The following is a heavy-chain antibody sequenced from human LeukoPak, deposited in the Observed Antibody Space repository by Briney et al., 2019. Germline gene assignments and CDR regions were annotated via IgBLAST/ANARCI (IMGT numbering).Heavy chain of an antibody. CDR2: IYHSGIT. V-gene: IGHV4-34*01. CDR3: ARDLGYGDYDM. Sequence: PSETLSLTCAVYGGSFSGYYWSWIRQPPGKGLEWIGTIYHSGITYYNPSLKSRVTISVDTSKNQFSLKLSSVTAADTAVYYCARDLGYGDYDMWGQGTLVTVSS. D-gene: IGHD4-17*01. J-gene: IGHJ4*02. CDR1: GGSFSGYY.